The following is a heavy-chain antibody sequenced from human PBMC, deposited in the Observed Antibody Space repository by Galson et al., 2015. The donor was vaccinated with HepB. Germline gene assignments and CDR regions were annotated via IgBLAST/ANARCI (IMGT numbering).Heavy chain of an antibody. CDR2: IWYDGSNK. V-gene: IGHV3-33*01. CDR1: GFTFSSYG. Sequence: SLRLSCAASGFTFSSYGMHWVRQAPGKGLEWVAVIWYDGSNKYYADSVKGRFTISRDNSKNTLYLQMNSLRAEDTAVYYYARDTFWSGYVGFDYWGQGTLVTVSS. D-gene: IGHD3-3*01. J-gene: IGHJ4*02. CDR3: ARDTFWSGYVGFDY.